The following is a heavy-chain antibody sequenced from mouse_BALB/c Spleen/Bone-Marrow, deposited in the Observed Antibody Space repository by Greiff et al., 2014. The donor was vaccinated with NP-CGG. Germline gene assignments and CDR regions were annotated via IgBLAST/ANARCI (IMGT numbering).Heavy chain of an antibody. CDR3: NADTRAMDY. Sequence: EVQLQQSGAELVRSGASVKLSCTGSGFNIKDFYMHWVKQRPEQGLEWIGWIDPENGDTEYAPKFQGKATLTADTSSNTAYLQLNSLTSEDTAVHYCNADTRAMDYWGQGTSVTVSS. J-gene: IGHJ4*01. V-gene: IGHV14-4*02. CDR2: IDPENGDT. CDR1: GFNIKDFY.